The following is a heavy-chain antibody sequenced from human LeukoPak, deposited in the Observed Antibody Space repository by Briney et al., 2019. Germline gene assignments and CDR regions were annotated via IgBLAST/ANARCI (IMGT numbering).Heavy chain of an antibody. V-gene: IGHV3-21*01. Sequence: GGSLRLSCAASGFTFSSYSVNWVRQAPGKGLEWVSSISSSSSYIYYADSVKGRFTISRDNAKNSLYLQMNSLRAEDTAVYYCARYPGAAAGTDGYWGQRTLVTVSS. CDR1: GFTFSSYS. D-gene: IGHD6-13*01. J-gene: IGHJ4*02. CDR2: ISSSSSYI. CDR3: ARYPGAAAGTDGY.